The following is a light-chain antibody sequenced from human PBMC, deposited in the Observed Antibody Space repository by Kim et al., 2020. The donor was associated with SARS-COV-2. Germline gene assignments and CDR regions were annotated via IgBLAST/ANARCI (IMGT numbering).Light chain of an antibody. CDR3: QQYYSTPLT. Sequence: DIMMTQSPDSLAVSLGERATINCKSSQSVLYSSNNMNYLAWYQQKPGQPPKLLIYWASTRESGVPGRFSGSGSGTDFTLTVSSLQAEDVAVYYCQQYYSTPLTFGGGTKVDIK. CDR2: WAS. V-gene: IGKV4-1*01. J-gene: IGKJ4*01. CDR1: QSVLYSSNNMNY.